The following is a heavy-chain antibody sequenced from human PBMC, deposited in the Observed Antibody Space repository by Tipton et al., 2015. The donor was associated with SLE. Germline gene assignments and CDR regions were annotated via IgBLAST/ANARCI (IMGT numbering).Heavy chain of an antibody. J-gene: IGHJ4*02. CDR3: ASIAVAASFDY. CDR2: IWYDGSNK. CDR1: GFTFSSYA. Sequence: SLRLSCAASGFTFSSYAMHWVRQAPGKGLEWVAVIWYDGSNKYYADSVKGRFTISRDNSKNTLYLQMNSLRAEDTAVYYCASIAVAASFDYWGQGTLVTVSS. V-gene: IGHV3-33*08. D-gene: IGHD6-19*01.